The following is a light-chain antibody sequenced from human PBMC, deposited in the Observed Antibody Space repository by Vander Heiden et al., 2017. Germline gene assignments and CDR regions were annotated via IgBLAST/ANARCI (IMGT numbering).Light chain of an antibody. V-gene: IGKV1-5*03. Sequence: STFSASVGDRVTITCRASQSVSSWLAWYQQKPGKAPKLLIYKASSLESGVPSRFSGSGSGTEFTLTISSLQPDDFATYYCQQYNSYSLTFGGGTKVEIK. CDR2: KAS. CDR3: QQYNSYSLT. J-gene: IGKJ4*01. CDR1: QSVSSW.